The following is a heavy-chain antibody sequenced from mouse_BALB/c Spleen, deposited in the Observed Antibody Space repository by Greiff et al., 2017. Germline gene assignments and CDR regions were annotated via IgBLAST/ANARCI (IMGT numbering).Heavy chain of an antibody. J-gene: IGHJ3*01. CDR1: GFTFTDYY. V-gene: IGHV7-3*02. D-gene: IGHD1-1*01. CDR3: AREGITTVVATRAWFAY. CDR2: IRNKANGYTT. Sequence: EVQLVESGGGLVQPGGSLRLSCATSGFTFTDYYMSWVRQPPGKALEWLGFIRNKANGYTTEYSASVKGRFTISRDNSQSILYLQMNTLRAEDSATYYCAREGITTVVATRAWFAYWGQGTLVTVSA.